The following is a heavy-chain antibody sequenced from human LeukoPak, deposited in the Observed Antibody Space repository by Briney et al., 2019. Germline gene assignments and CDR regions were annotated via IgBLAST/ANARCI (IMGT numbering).Heavy chain of an antibody. J-gene: IGHJ4*02. CDR1: GYSFVSYW. Sequence: GESLKISCKGSGYSFVSYWIGWVRQMPGKGLEWMGIIYPGDSDTRYSPSFQGQVTISADKSISTAYLQWSSLKASDTAMYYCARLLEDSSGYYYGPNGYFDYWGQGTLVTVSS. CDR3: ARLLEDSSGYYYGPNGYFDY. V-gene: IGHV5-51*01. D-gene: IGHD3-22*01. CDR2: IYPGDSDT.